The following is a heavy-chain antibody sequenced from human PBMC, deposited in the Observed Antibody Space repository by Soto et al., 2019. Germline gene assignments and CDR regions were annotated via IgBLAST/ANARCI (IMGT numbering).Heavy chain of an antibody. CDR1: GGSVSSGSYY. CDR2: IYYSGST. D-gene: IGHD5-18*01. J-gene: IGHJ4*02. V-gene: IGHV4-61*01. CDR3: ARGLRIQLWLAYFDY. Sequence: SSETLSLTCTVSGGSVSSGSYYWSWIRQPPGKGLEWIGYIYYSGSTNYNPSLKSRVAISVDTSKNQFSLKLSSVTAADTAVYYCARGLRIQLWLAYFDYWGQGTLVTVSS.